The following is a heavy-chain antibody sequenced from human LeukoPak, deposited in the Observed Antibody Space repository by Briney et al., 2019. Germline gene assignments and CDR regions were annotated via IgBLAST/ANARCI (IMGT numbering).Heavy chain of an antibody. CDR3: AREGGYSGTYYFDY. CDR2: ISSSTTYV. CDR1: GFYLSGYT. Sequence: GGSLRLSCAASGFYLSGYTMNWVRQAPGKGLEWVSSISSSTTYVYYADSVKGRFTISRDNAKNSLYLQMNSLRAEDTAVYYCAREGGYSGTYYFDYWGQGTLATVSS. V-gene: IGHV3-21*04. J-gene: IGHJ4*02. D-gene: IGHD3-10*01.